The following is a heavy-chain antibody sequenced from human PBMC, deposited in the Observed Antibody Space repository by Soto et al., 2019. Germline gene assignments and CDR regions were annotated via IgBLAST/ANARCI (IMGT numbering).Heavy chain of an antibody. CDR3: ARETGYCSSTSCYVPHYYYYGMDV. V-gene: IGHV3-11*05. Sequence: QVQLVESGGGLVKPGGSLRLSCAASGFTFSDYYMSWIRQAPGKGLEWVSYISSSSSYTNYADSVKGRFTISRDNAKNSLYLQMNSLRAEDTAVYYCARETGYCSSTSCYVPHYYYYGMDVW. D-gene: IGHD2-2*01. CDR2: ISSSSSYT. J-gene: IGHJ6*01. CDR1: GFTFSDYY.